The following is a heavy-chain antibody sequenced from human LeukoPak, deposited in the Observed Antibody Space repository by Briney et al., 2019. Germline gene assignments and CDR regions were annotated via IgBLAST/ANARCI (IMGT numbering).Heavy chain of an antibody. CDR3: ARRSAYYYYMDV. CDR2: IYPGDSDT. D-gene: IGHD2-2*01. Sequence: ESLKISCQGSGYSFTSYWTAWVRQISGKGLEWMGIIYPGDSDTKYSPSFQGQVTISADKSISTAYLQWSSLRASDTAIYYCARRSAYYYYMDVWGKGTTVTVSS. V-gene: IGHV5-51*01. CDR1: GYSFTSYW. J-gene: IGHJ6*03.